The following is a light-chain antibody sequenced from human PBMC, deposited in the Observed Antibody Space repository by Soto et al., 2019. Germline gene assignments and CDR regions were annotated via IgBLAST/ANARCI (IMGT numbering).Light chain of an antibody. Sequence: QSVLTQPPSVSGAPGQRVTISCTGSSSNIGAGYDVHWYQQLPGTAPKLLIYGNSNRPSGVPDRFSGSKSGTSASLAITGLQAEDGADYYCQSYGRSLSFYVFGTGTKLTVL. CDR1: SSNIGAGYD. CDR2: GNS. CDR3: QSYGRSLSFYV. V-gene: IGLV1-40*01. J-gene: IGLJ1*01.